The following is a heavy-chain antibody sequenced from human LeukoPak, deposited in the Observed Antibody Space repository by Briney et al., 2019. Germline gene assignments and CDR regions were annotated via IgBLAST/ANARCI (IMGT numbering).Heavy chain of an antibody. J-gene: IGHJ3*02. CDR3: ATSPILTGTTLGYAFDI. D-gene: IGHD1-20*01. Sequence: ASVKVSCKASGYTFTSYAMHWVRQAPGQRLEWMGWINAGNGNTKYSQKFQGRVTITRDTSASTAYMELSSLRSEDTAVYYCATSPILTGTTLGYAFDIWGQGTMVTVSS. CDR2: INAGNGNT. V-gene: IGHV1-3*01. CDR1: GYTFTSYA.